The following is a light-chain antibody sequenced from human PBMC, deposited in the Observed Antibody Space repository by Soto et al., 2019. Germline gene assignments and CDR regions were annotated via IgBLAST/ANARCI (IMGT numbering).Light chain of an antibody. CDR2: EVN. J-gene: IGLJ2*01. Sequence: QSVVTQPPSASGSPGHSVTISCSGTSNDVGGYNSVSWYQLHPGKAHKLMIYEVNRRPSGVPDRFSGSKSGNTASLTVSGLQAEDEADYYCSSYAGSYIWVFGGGTKLTVL. CDR3: SSYAGSYIWV. V-gene: IGLV2-8*01. CDR1: SNDVGGYNS.